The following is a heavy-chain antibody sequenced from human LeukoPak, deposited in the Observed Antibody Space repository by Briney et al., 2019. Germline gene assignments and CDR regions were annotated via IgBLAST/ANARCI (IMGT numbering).Heavy chain of an antibody. J-gene: IGHJ4*02. D-gene: IGHD3-10*01. CDR3: AKAFYYYGSGSYDY. V-gene: IGHV3-23*01. Sequence: GESLRLSCAASGFPFTNYAMSWVRQAPGKGLEWASAISGSGGSTYYADSVKGRFTISRDNSKNTLYLQMNSLRAEDTAVYYCAKAFYYYGSGSYDYWGQGTLVTVSS. CDR2: ISGSGGST. CDR1: GFPFTNYA.